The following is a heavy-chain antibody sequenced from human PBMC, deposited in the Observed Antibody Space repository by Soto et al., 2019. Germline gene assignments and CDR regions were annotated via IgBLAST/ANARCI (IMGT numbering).Heavy chain of an antibody. CDR1: SDSIAGENW. D-gene: IGHD6-25*01. CDR2: IFHTGGT. V-gene: IGHV4-4*02. CDR3: ARVFSSGSGWMYYFDF. Sequence: QVQLQESGPGLVKPSETLSLTCTVSSDSIAGENWWSWVRQPPGMGLEWSGEIFHTGGTNYNPSLRGRVTMEVDKSKNQFSLKLISATAADTAVYYCARVFSSGSGWMYYFDFWGQGTLVSVSS. J-gene: IGHJ4*02.